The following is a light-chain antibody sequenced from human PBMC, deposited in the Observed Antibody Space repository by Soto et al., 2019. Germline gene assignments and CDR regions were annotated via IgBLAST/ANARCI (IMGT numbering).Light chain of an antibody. CDR3: SSYTNTIPPYV. CDR1: NSDVGCYKY. CDR2: EVS. V-gene: IGLV2-14*01. J-gene: IGLJ1*01. Sequence: QSVLTQPASVSGSPGQSITISCTGTNSDVGCYKYVSWCQQHPGKAPKLLVYEVSNRPSGVSDRFSGSKSGNTASLTISGLQAEDEADYYCSSYTNTIPPYVFGTGTKVTVL.